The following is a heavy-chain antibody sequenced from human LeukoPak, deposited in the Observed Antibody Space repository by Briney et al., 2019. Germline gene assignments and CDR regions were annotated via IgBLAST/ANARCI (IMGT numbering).Heavy chain of an antibody. J-gene: IGHJ4*02. CDR1: GYTFTSYD. D-gene: IGHD2-21*02. V-gene: IGHV1-3*01. Sequence: ASVTVSCKASGYTFTSYDINWVRQAPGQRLEWMGWIYGGNGNTKYSQKFQGRVSITRDTSASTVYMELSSLGSEGTAVYYCARGWGGDCYHVHWGQGTLVTVSS. CDR3: ARGWGGDCYHVH. CDR2: IYGGNGNT.